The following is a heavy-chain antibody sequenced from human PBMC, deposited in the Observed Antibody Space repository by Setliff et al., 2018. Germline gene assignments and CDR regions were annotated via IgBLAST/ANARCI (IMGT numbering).Heavy chain of an antibody. CDR2: INPGDGST. CDR1: GYTFTTYY. V-gene: IGHV1-46*01. Sequence: ASVKVSCKASGYTFTTYYMHWVRQAPGQGLEWMGVINPGDGSTTYAQKFQGRVEMTRDTSTNTVYMQLNSLRFEDRAVYYCARENTAKNFWGEESDYWGQGTLVTVSS. CDR3: ARENTAKNFWGEESDY. D-gene: IGHD3-3*01. J-gene: IGHJ4*02.